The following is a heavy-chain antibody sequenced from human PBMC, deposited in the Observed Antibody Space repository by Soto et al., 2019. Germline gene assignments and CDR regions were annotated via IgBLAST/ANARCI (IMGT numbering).Heavy chain of an antibody. CDR2: INAGNGNT. CDR1: GYTFTSYA. D-gene: IGHD4-17*01. J-gene: IGHJ5*02. V-gene: IGHV1-3*01. Sequence: EASVKVSCKASGYTFTSYAMHWVRQAPGQRLEWMGWINAGNGNTKYSQKIQGRVTMTRDTSTSTAYMELRSLRSDDTAVYYCARGHDYGDYDWFDPWGQGTLVTVSS. CDR3: ARGHDYGDYDWFDP.